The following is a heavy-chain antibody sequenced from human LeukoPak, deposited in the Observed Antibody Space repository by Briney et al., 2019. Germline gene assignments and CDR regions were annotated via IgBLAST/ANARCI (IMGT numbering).Heavy chain of an antibody. CDR2: ISGSGEST. V-gene: IGHV3-23*01. CDR1: GFTLNNYA. Sequence: PGGSLRLSCVASGFTLNNYAINWVRQTPGKGLEWVSGISGSGESTFYGDSVKGRFTISRDNRKNKAFLQMNSLRAEDTAVYYCARDRRHYIATYFDYWGQGTLVSVSS. J-gene: IGHJ4*02. CDR3: ARDRRHYIATYFDY. D-gene: IGHD2-21*01.